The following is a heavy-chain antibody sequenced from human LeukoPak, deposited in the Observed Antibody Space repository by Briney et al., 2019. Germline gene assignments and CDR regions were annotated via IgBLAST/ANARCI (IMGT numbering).Heavy chain of an antibody. J-gene: IGHJ6*04. CDR3: AELGITMIGGV. V-gene: IGHV3-74*01. Sequence: GGSLRLSCVASGFTLKSNWMHWVRQAPGKGLVWVSRINSDESRTTYADSVKGRFTISRDNAKNSLYLQMNSLRAEDTAVYYCAELGITMIGGVWGKGTTVTISS. CDR2: INSDESRT. CDR1: GFTLKSNW. D-gene: IGHD3-10*02.